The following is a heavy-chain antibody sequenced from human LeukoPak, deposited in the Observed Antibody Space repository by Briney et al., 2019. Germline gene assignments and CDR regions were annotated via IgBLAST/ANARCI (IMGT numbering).Heavy chain of an antibody. J-gene: IGHJ4*02. Sequence: SETLSLTCTVSGGSINGFHWTWIRQPAGKGLEWIGRIYTSGSTDYNPSLKSRVTMSVDTSKNQFSLMLSSVTAADTAAYFCAREKRGNYGYNFDYWGQGTLVTVSS. D-gene: IGHD3-10*01. CDR1: GGSINGFH. CDR3: AREKRGNYGYNFDY. V-gene: IGHV4-4*07. CDR2: IYTSGST.